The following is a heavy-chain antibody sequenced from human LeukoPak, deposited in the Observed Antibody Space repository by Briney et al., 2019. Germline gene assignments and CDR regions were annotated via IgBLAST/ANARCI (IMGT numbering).Heavy chain of an antibody. D-gene: IGHD1-26*01. J-gene: IGHJ4*02. Sequence: SETLSLTCTVSGGSISSYYWSWIRQPPGKGLEWIGYIYYSGSTNYNHSLKSRVTISVDTSKNQFSLKLSSVTAADTAVYYCARDQIVGATNYFDYWGQGTLVTVSS. CDR1: GGSISSYY. CDR2: IYYSGST. CDR3: ARDQIVGATNYFDY. V-gene: IGHV4-59*01.